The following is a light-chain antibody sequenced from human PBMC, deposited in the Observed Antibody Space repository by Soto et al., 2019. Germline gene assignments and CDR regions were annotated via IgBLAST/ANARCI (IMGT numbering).Light chain of an antibody. CDR3: AAWDDSLSGVV. CDR2: RNY. J-gene: IGLJ2*01. CDR1: SSNIGSSS. V-gene: IGLV1-47*01. Sequence: QSVLTQPPSASGTPGQRVTISCSGSSSNIGSSSVSWYQQISGTAPKLLIYRNYQRPSGVPDRFSGSKSGTSASLAISGLRSEDEADYYCAAWDDSLSGVVFGGGTQLTVL.